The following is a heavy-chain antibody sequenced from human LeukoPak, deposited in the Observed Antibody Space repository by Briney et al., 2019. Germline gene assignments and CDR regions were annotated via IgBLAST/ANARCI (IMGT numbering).Heavy chain of an antibody. CDR1: GYTFTGYY. Sequence: VASVKVSCKASGYTFTGYYMHWVRQAPGQGLEWMGWINPNSGGTNYAQKFQGRVTMTRDTSISTAYMELSRLRSDDTAVYYCARDPYCSGGSCYSPGESFYWGQGTLVTVSS. CDR2: INPNSGGT. J-gene: IGHJ4*02. D-gene: IGHD2-15*01. V-gene: IGHV1-2*02. CDR3: ARDPYCSGGSCYSPGESFY.